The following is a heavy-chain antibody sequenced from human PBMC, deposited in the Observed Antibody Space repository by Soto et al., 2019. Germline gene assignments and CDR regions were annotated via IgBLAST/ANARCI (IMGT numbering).Heavy chain of an antibody. CDR2: IYHSGST. D-gene: IGHD2-2*01. Sequence: QLQLQESGSGLVKPSQTLSLTCAVSGGSISSGGYSWSWIRQPPGKGLEWIGYIYHSGSTYYNPSLKSRVTISVDRSKYQFSLKLSSVTAAYTAVYYCAGGRIGTSRDYWGQGTLVTVSS. V-gene: IGHV4-30-2*01. CDR1: GGSISSGGYS. CDR3: AGGRIGTSRDY. J-gene: IGHJ4*02.